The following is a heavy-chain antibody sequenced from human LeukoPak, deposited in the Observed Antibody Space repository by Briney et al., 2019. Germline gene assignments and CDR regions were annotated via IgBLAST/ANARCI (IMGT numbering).Heavy chain of an antibody. D-gene: IGHD2-2*02. CDR1: GGSFSGYY. J-gene: IGHJ5*02. V-gene: IGHV4-34*01. Sequence: SETLSLTCAVYGGSFSGYYWSWIRQPPGKGLEWIGEINHSGSTNYNPSLKSRVTISVDTSKNQFSLKLSSVTAADTAVYYCARGRTKIIVVVPAAINWFDPWGQGTLVTVSS. CDR2: INHSGST. CDR3: ARGRTKIIVVVPAAINWFDP.